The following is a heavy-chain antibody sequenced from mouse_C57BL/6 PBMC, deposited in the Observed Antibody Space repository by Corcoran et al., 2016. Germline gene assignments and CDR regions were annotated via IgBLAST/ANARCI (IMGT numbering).Heavy chain of an antibody. Sequence: QIQLVQSGPELKKPGETVKISCKASGYTFTTYGMSWVKQAPGKGLKWMGWINTYSGVPTYADDFKGRFAFSLETSASTAYLQINNLKNEDTATYFCARGNWDVPFDYWGQGTTLTVSS. D-gene: IGHD4-1*01. CDR3: ARGNWDVPFDY. CDR1: GYTFTTYG. CDR2: INTYSGVP. V-gene: IGHV9-3*01. J-gene: IGHJ2*01.